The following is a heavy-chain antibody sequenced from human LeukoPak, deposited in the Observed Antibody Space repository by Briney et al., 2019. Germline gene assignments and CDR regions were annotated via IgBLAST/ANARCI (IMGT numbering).Heavy chain of an antibody. Sequence: ASVKVSCKASGYTFTSYYMHWVRQAPGQGLEWMGIINPSGGSTSYAQKFQGRVTMTRDMSTSTVYMELSSLRSEDTAVYYCARSRYITVVAALWLRLGELSLYRAHDAFDIWGQGTMVTVSS. D-gene: IGHD3-16*02. V-gene: IGHV1-46*01. CDR2: INPSGGST. J-gene: IGHJ3*02. CDR3: ARSRYITVVAALWLRLGELSLYRAHDAFDI. CDR1: GYTFTSYY.